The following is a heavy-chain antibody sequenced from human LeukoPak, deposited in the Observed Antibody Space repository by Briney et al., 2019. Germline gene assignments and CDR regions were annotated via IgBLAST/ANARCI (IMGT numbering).Heavy chain of an antibody. CDR2: INTNTGNP. CDR3: ARPPRRGATPITEMAFDI. Sequence: ASVKVSCKASGYIFTSYAMNWVRQAPGQGLEWMGWINTNTGNPTYAQGFTGRFVFSLDTSVSTAYLQISSLKAEDTAMYYCARPPRRGATPITEMAFDIWGQGTMVTVSS. CDR1: GYIFTSYA. J-gene: IGHJ3*02. D-gene: IGHD1-26*01. V-gene: IGHV7-4-1*02.